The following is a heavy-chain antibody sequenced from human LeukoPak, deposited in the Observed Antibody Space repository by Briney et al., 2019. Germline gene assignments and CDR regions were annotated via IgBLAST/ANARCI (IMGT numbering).Heavy chain of an antibody. CDR1: GFTFSSYE. D-gene: IGHD6-13*01. CDR3: ASRARYSSRPFDY. Sequence: GGSLRLSCAASGFTFSSYEMNWVRQAPGKGLEWVSYISSSGSTIYYADSVKGRFTISRDNAKNSLYLQMNSLRAEDTAVYYCASRARYSSRPFDYWGRGTLVTVSS. V-gene: IGHV3-48*03. CDR2: ISSSGSTI. J-gene: IGHJ4*02.